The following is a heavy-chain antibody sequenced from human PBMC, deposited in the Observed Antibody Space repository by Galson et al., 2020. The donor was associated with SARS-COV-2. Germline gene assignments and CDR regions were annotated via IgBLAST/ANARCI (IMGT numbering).Heavy chain of an antibody. CDR1: GFTFSSYW. Sequence: GGSLRLSCAASGFTFSSYWMSWVRQAPGKGLEWVANIKQDGSEKYYVDSVKGRFTISRDNAKNSLYLQMNSLRAEDTAVYYCAGNYYDSSGYFDAFDIWGQGTMVTVSS. V-gene: IGHV3-7*01. D-gene: IGHD3-22*01. CDR3: AGNYYDSSGYFDAFDI. J-gene: IGHJ3*02. CDR2: IKQDGSEK.